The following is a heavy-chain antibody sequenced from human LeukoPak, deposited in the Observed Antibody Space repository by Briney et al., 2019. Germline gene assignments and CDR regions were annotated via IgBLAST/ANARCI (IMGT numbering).Heavy chain of an antibody. V-gene: IGHV3-48*03. CDR2: ISSSGGTT. Sequence: GGSLRLSCADSGFTFNNYEMIWVRQAPGKGLEWVSYISSSGGTTHYADSVKGRFTTSRDNAKNSLYLQMSSLRVEDTAVYYCARDGYSSIPFDYWGQGTLVTVSS. D-gene: IGHD6-13*01. CDR3: ARDGYSSIPFDY. CDR1: GFTFNNYE. J-gene: IGHJ4*02.